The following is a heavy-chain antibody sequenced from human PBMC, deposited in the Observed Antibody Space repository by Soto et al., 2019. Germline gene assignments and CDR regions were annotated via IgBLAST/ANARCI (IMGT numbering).Heavy chain of an antibody. CDR3: ARRYGYSFAY. D-gene: IGHD1-1*01. CDR1: GGSISSYY. Sequence: QVQLQESGPGLVKPSETLSLTCTVSGGSISSYYWSWIRQPPGKGLEWIGYIYYSGSTNYNPSLKSRVTISVDTSKNQFSLKLSSVTAADTAVYYCARRYGYSFAYWGQGTLVTVSS. V-gene: IGHV4-59*08. J-gene: IGHJ4*02. CDR2: IYYSGST.